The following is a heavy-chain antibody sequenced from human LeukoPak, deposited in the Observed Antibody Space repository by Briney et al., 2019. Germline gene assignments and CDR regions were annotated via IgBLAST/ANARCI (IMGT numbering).Heavy chain of an antibody. V-gene: IGHV3-23*05. J-gene: IGHJ4*02. Sequence: GGSLRLSCVASGFTFSDYAMNWVRQAPGKGLEWVSTFKTNYNQVYYAESVRGRFTISTDNSKNTAYLQMNSLRVEDTALYYCARSVPDYTRFDFWGQGALVTGSS. D-gene: IGHD4-11*01. CDR3: ARSVPDYTRFDF. CDR2: FKTNYNQV. CDR1: GFTFSDYA.